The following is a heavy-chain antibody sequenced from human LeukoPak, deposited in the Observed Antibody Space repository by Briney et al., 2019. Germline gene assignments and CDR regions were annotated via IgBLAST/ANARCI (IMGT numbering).Heavy chain of an antibody. V-gene: IGHV1-69*13. J-gene: IGHJ5*02. D-gene: IGHD5-18*01. CDR1: GGTFSSYA. CDR2: IIPIFGTA. Sequence: SVKVSCKASGGTFSSYAISWVRQAPGQGLEWMGGIIPIFGTANYAQKFQGRVTITADESTSTAYMELSSLRSEDTAVYYCARVQARGYSYGLDNWFDPWGQGTLVTVSS. CDR3: ARVQARGYSYGLDNWFDP.